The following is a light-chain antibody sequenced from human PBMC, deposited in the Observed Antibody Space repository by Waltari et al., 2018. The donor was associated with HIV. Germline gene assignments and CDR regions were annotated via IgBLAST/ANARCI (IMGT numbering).Light chain of an antibody. J-gene: IGKJ4*01. V-gene: IGKV3-11*01. Sequence: EILLTQSPATLSLSPGETVTLSCRASQTVNNYLAWFQHKPGQAPRLLIYDTSNRASGIPARFSGSGSGTDFTLTIGSLKPEDFAVYYCQQRNTWPLTFGGGTKVEIK. CDR3: QQRNTWPLT. CDR2: DTS. CDR1: QTVNNY.